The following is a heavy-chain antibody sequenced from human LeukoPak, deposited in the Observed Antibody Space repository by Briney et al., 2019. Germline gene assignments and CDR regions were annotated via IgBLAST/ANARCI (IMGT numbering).Heavy chain of an antibody. V-gene: IGHV4-34*01. Sequence: PSETLSLTCAVYGGSFSGYYWSWIRQPPGKGLEWIGEINHSGSTNYNPSLKSRVTISVDTSKNQFSLKLSSVTAADTAVYYCARGSIVVVTARQNDALDIWGQGTMVTVSS. CDR3: ARGSIVVVTARQNDALDI. CDR2: INHSGST. J-gene: IGHJ3*02. D-gene: IGHD2-21*02. CDR1: GGSFSGYY.